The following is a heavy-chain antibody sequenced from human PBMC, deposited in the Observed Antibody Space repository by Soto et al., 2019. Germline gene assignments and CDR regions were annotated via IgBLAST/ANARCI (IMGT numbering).Heavy chain of an antibody. CDR3: ARGDSTDCSNGVCSFFYNRDMDV. V-gene: IGHV1-2*04. CDR2: INPKSGGT. CDR1: GYSFTDYH. D-gene: IGHD2-8*01. J-gene: IGHJ6*02. Sequence: ASVTVSCKASGYSFTDYHIHWVRQAPGQGLEWLGRINPKSGGTSTAQKFQGWVTMTTDTSISTASMELTRLTSDDTAIYYCARGDSTDCSNGVCSFFYNRDMDVWGQGTTVTVSS.